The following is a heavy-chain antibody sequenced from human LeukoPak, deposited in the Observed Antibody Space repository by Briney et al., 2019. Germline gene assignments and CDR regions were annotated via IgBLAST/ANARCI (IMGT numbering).Heavy chain of an antibody. CDR2: IRSKANSYAT. D-gene: IGHD1-26*01. Sequence: GGSLRLSCAASGFTFSGSAMHWVRQASGKGLEWVGRIRSKANSYATAYAASVKGRFTISRDDSKNTAYLQMNSLKTEDTAVYYCARPQRSGSYSYFDYWGQGTLVTVSS. CDR1: GFTFSGSA. J-gene: IGHJ4*02. V-gene: IGHV3-73*01. CDR3: ARPQRSGSYSYFDY.